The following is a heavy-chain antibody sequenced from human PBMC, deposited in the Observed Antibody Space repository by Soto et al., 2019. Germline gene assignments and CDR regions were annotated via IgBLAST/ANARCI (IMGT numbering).Heavy chain of an antibody. V-gene: IGHV3-30*18. Sequence: FLRLSCAASGFTFSSYGMHWVRQAPGHGLEWVAVISYDGSNKYYADSVKGRFTISRDNSKNTLYLQMNNLRAEDTGVYYCAKDLCYNWTRAPRGGLDYWGQGVLVTVSS. CDR2: ISYDGSNK. J-gene: IGHJ4*02. CDR1: GFTFSSYG. CDR3: AKDLCYNWTRAPRGGLDY. D-gene: IGHD1-20*01.